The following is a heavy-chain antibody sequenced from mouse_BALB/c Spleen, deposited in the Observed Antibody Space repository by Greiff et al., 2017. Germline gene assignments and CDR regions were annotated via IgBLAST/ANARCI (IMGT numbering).Heavy chain of an antibody. CDR2: INSDGGST. Sequence: EVKLMESGGGLVQPGGSLKLSCAASGFTFSSYTMSWVRKTPEKRLELVAAINSDGGSTYYPDTMERRFIISRDNTKKTLYLQMSSLRSEDTALYYCARHGNYVAMDYWGQGTSVTVSS. CDR3: ARHGNYVAMDY. D-gene: IGHD2-1*01. CDR1: GFTFSSYT. V-gene: IGHV5-2*01. J-gene: IGHJ4*01.